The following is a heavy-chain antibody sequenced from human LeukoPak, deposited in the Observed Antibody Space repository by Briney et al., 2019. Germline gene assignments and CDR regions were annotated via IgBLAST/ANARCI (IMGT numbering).Heavy chain of an antibody. D-gene: IGHD4-23*01. J-gene: IGHJ4*02. Sequence: GGSLRLSCAASGFTFSSYWMNWVRQAPGKGPVWVSRIASDGSSTTYADSVKGRFSISRDNAKNTLYLQMNSLRVEDTAVYYCARGQPHGNDYWGQGTLVTVSS. CDR1: GFTFSSYW. V-gene: IGHV3-74*01. CDR3: ARGQPHGNDY. CDR2: IASDGSST.